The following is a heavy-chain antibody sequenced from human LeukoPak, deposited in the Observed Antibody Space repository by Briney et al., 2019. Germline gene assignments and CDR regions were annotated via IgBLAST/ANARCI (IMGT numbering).Heavy chain of an antibody. J-gene: IGHJ4*02. CDR2: LSGRGGTT. V-gene: IGHV3-23*01. CDR1: GFTFTSHA. Sequence: PGGSLRLSCAASGFTFTSHAMAWVRQAPGKGLEWVSTLSGRGGTTYYADSVKGRVTISSDNSKNTLYLQMNNLRAEDTALYYCAKAVEMATITTGFDYWGQGTLVTVSS. D-gene: IGHD5-24*01. CDR3: AKAVEMATITTGFDY.